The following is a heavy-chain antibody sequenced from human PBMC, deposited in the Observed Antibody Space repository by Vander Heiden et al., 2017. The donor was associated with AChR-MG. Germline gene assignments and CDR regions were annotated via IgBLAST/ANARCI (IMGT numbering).Heavy chain of an antibody. Sequence: EVQLVASGGGLVQPGGSLRLSCAASGFTFSSYWMSWVRQAPGKGLEWVANIKKDGSEKDYVDSVKGRFTISRDNAKNSLYLQMNSLRAEDTAVYFCARAAVYCSGDTCLNWFDPWGQGTLVTVSS. CDR2: IKKDGSEK. V-gene: IGHV3-7*01. CDR1: GFTFSSYW. CDR3: ARAAVYCSGDTCLNWFDP. J-gene: IGHJ5*02. D-gene: IGHD2-15*01.